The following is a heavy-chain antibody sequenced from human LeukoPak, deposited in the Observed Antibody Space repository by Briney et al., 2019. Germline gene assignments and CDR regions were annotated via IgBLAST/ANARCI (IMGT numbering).Heavy chain of an antibody. CDR1: GFTFSSYW. D-gene: IGHD5-18*01. CDR2: IKQDGSEK. Sequence: PGGSLRLSCAASGFTFSSYWMIWVRQAPGEGLEWGANIKQDGSEKYYVDSVKGRFTISRDNAKISLYLQMNSLRAEDTAVYYCARDKGYSYGLGGYYYYYYGMDVWGQGTTVTVSS. CDR3: ARDKGYSYGLGGYYYYYYGMDV. V-gene: IGHV3-7*03. J-gene: IGHJ6*02.